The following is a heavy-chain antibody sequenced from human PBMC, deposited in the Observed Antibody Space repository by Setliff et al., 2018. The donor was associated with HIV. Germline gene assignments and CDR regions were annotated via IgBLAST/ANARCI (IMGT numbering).Heavy chain of an antibody. V-gene: IGHV1-8*02. CDR1: GYTFTTYD. D-gene: IGHD4-17*01. CDR3: ARVIPDYGDYYFDY. CDR2: MNPNSGNT. J-gene: IGHJ4*02. Sequence: ASVKVSCKASGYTFTTYDINWVRQATGQGLEWMGWMNPNSGNTGYAQKFQGRVTMTRHTSTSTAYMQLSSLRSEDTAVYYCARVIPDYGDYYFDYWGQGTLVTSPQ.